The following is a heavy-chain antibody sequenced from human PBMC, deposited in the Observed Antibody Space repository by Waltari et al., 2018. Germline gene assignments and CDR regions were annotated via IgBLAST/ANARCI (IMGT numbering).Heavy chain of an antibody. D-gene: IGHD5-18*01. Sequence: EVQLVESGGGLVKPGGSLRLSCAASGFTFSSYSMNWVRQAPGKGLEWVSSISSSSSYIYYADSVKGRFTISRDNAKNSLYLQMNSLRAEDTAVYYCARDRWIQLSYSDYWGQGTLVTVSS. J-gene: IGHJ4*02. CDR2: ISSSSSYI. CDR3: ARDRWIQLSYSDY. V-gene: IGHV3-21*01. CDR1: GFTFSSYS.